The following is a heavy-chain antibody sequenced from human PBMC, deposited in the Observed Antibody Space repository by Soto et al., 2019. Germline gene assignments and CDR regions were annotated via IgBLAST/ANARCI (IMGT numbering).Heavy chain of an antibody. J-gene: IGHJ3*02. CDR3: ARGRGYSSRWRAFDI. CDR1: GGSFSGYY. D-gene: IGHD6-13*01. V-gene: IGHV4-34*01. CDR2: INHSGST. Sequence: QVQLQQWGAGLLKPSETLSLTCAVYGGSFSGYYWSWIRQPPGKGLVWIGEINHSGSTNYNPSLKSRVTISVDTYKNPFSLKLSSVTAADTAVYYCARGRGYSSRWRAFDIWGQGTMVTVSS.